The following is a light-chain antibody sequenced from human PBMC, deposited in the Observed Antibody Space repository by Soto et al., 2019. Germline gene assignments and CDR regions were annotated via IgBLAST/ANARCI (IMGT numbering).Light chain of an antibody. CDR1: QDISNY. Sequence: DIQMTQSPSSLSASVGDRVTITCQASQDISNYLNWYQQKPGKAPKLLIYDASNLETGVPSRFSGSVSGTDFTFTISSLQPEGIATYYCQQYDNLPSFGPGTKVDIK. CDR2: DAS. V-gene: IGKV1-33*01. J-gene: IGKJ3*01. CDR3: QQYDNLPS.